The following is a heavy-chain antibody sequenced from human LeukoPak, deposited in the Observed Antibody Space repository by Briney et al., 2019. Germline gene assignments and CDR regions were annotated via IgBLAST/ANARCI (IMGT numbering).Heavy chain of an antibody. V-gene: IGHV3-23*01. J-gene: IGHJ4*02. CDR1: GLTFSYYA. CDR2: ISGSGGST. CDR3: AKGPLIEVAGTTWDS. Sequence: GGSLRLSCAATGLTFSYYAMSWVRQAPGKRPEWVSAISGSGGSTYYTDSVKGRFSISRDNSRNTLFLQMNSLGAEDTAVYYCAKGPLIEVAGTTWDSWGQGTLVTVSS. D-gene: IGHD6-19*01.